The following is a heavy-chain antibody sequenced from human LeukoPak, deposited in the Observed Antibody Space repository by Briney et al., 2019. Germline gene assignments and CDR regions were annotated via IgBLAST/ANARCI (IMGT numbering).Heavy chain of an antibody. CDR2: ISSSSNYI. V-gene: IGHV3-21*01. D-gene: IGHD2-15*01. J-gene: IGHJ3*02. CDR1: GFTFSSCS. CDR3: ARDNTPYCSGGSCYAFDI. Sequence: GGSLRLSCAASGFTFSSCSMNWVRQAPGKGLEWVSSISSSSNYIYYADSVKGRFTISRDNAKNSLYMQMNSLRAEDTAVYYCARDNTPYCSGGSCYAFDIWGQGTMVTVSS.